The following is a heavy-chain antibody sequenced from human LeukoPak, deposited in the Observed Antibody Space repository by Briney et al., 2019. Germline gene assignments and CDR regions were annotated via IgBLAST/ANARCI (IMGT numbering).Heavy chain of an antibody. CDR3: ARVIGWDEPFDI. CDR1: GFTLSNYW. D-gene: IGHD1-26*01. CDR2: INTDGSST. V-gene: IGHV3-74*01. Sequence: GSLRLSCSASGFTLSNYWMHWVRQAPGKGLVWVSRINTDGSSTNYADSVKGRFTVSRDNAKNTLYLQMNSLRAEDTAVYYCARVIGWDEPFDIWGQGIMVTVSS. J-gene: IGHJ3*02.